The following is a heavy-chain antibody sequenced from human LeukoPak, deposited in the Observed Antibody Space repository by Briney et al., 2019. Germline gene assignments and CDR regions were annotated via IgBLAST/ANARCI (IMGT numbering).Heavy chain of an antibody. D-gene: IGHD1-26*01. CDR2: ISAYNGNT. CDR1: GYTFTSYG. CDR3: AREIPPEVMGGYYMDV. V-gene: IGHV1-18*01. J-gene: IGHJ6*03. Sequence: GSVKVSCKASGYTFTSYGISWVRQAPGQGLEWMGWISAYNGNTNYAQKLQGRVTMTTDTSTSTAYMELRSLRSDDTAVYYCAREIPPEVMGGYYMDVWGKGTTVTISS.